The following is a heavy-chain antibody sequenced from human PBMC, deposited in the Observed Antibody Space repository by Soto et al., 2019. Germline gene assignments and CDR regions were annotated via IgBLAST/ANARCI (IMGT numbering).Heavy chain of an antibody. Sequence: SVKVSCKASGGTFSSYATSWVRQAPGQGLEWMGGIIPIFGTANYAQKFQGRVTITADESTSTAYMELSSLRSEDTAVYYCARGGRDFWSGPLNYYGMDVWGQGTTVTVSS. CDR2: IIPIFGTA. V-gene: IGHV1-69*13. CDR3: ARGGRDFWSGPLNYYGMDV. D-gene: IGHD3-3*01. J-gene: IGHJ6*02. CDR1: GGTFSSYA.